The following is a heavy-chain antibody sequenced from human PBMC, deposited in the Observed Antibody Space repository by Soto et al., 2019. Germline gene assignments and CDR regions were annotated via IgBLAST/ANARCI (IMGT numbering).Heavy chain of an antibody. CDR3: ARTAYCGGDCCSLVGAEYFQH. CDR2: IIPIFGTA. V-gene: IGHV1-69*01. Sequence: QVQLVQSGAEVKKPGSSVKVSCKASGGTFSSYAISWVRQAPGQGLEWMGGIIPIFGTANYAQKFQGRVTITADESTSTAYMELSSLRSEDTAVYYCARTAYCGGDCCSLVGAEYFQHWGQGTLVTVSS. J-gene: IGHJ1*01. D-gene: IGHD2-21*02. CDR1: GGTFSSYA.